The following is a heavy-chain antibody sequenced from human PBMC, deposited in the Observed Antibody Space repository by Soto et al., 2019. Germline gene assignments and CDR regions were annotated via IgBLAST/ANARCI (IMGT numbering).Heavy chain of an antibody. D-gene: IGHD3-3*01. Sequence: EVQLLESGGGLVQPGGSLRLSCAASGFTFSSYAMSWVRQAPGKGLEWVSAISGGGGSTYYADSVKGRFTISRDNSKNTLYLQMNSLRAEDTAVYYCAKDRLSPTIFDGFDPWGQGTLVTVSS. J-gene: IGHJ5*02. CDR2: ISGGGGST. V-gene: IGHV3-23*01. CDR3: AKDRLSPTIFDGFDP. CDR1: GFTFSSYA.